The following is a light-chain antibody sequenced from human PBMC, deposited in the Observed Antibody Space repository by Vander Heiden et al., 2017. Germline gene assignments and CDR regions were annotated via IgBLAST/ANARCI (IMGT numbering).Light chain of an antibody. CDR1: SSDVGGYNF. Sequence: QSALTQPASLSVSPGQSVTISCTGTSSDVGGYNFVSWYQQHPGKAPKLMIYDVSNRPAGVSYRFSGSKSGNRASLTISGLQADDEADYYCSSYTTSTTLVFGGGTKLTVL. CDR2: DVS. J-gene: IGLJ3*02. V-gene: IGLV2-14*01. CDR3: SSYTTSTTLV.